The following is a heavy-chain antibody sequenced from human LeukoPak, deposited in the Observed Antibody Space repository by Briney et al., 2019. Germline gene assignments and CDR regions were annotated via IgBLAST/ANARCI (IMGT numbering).Heavy chain of an antibody. Sequence: PGGSLRLSCAASAFTFTSYYMHWVRQAPGQGLEWMGIISPSGGSTSYAQKFQGRVTMTRDTSTSTVYMELSSLRSEDTAVYCCAREGLGALDYWGQGTLVTVSS. CDR3: AREGLGALDY. CDR2: ISPSGGST. CDR1: AFTFTSYY. J-gene: IGHJ4*02. D-gene: IGHD1-26*01. V-gene: IGHV1-46*01.